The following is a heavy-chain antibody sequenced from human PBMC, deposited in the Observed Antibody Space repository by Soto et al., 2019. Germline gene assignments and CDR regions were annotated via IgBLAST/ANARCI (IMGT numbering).Heavy chain of an antibody. CDR3: ARHDGHRYYYYGMDV. CDR1: GGSISSGDYY. D-gene: IGHD3-3*01. J-gene: IGHJ6*02. V-gene: IGHV4-30-4*01. Sequence: QVQLQESGPGLVKPSQTLSLTCTVSGGSISSGDYYWRWIRQPPGKGLEWIGYIYYSGSTYYNPSLKSRVTISVDTSKNQFSLKLSSVTAADTAVYYCARHDGHRYYYYGMDVWGQGTTVTVSS. CDR2: IYYSGST.